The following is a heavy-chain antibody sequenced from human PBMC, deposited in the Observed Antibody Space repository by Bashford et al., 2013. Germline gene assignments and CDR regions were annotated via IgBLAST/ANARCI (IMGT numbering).Heavy chain of an antibody. CDR3: ARGCQLLSYLRPDAFDI. D-gene: IGHD3-10*01. CDR1: GYTFTSYY. Sequence: ASVKGSPARASGYTFTSYYMHWVRQAPGQGLEWMGIINPSGGSTSYAQKFQGRVTMTRDTSTSTVYMELSSLRSEDTAVYYCARGCQLLSYLRPDAFDIWGQGDNGSPSPQ. CDR2: INPSGGST. V-gene: IGHV1-46*03. J-gene: IGHJ3*02.